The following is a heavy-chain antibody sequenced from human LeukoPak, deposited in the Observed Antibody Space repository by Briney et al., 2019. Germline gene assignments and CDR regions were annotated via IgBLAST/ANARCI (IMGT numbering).Heavy chain of an antibody. CDR3: AREGLVGATVWFDP. D-gene: IGHD1-26*01. Sequence: PSETLSLTCSVSGGSINNYYWSWIRQPPGKGLEWIGYIYYSGSTNYNPSLKSRVTISVDTSKNQFSLKLSSVTAADTAVYYCAREGLVGATVWFDPWGQGTLVTVSS. V-gene: IGHV4-59*01. CDR2: IYYSGST. J-gene: IGHJ5*02. CDR1: GGSINNYY.